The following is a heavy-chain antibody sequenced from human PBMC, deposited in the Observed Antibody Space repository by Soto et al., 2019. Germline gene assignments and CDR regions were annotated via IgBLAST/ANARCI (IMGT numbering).Heavy chain of an antibody. V-gene: IGHV3-30*18. D-gene: IGHD5-18*01. CDR2: ISYDGSNK. Sequence: GGSLRLSCAASGFTFSSYGMHWVRQAPGKGLEWVAVISYDGSNKYYADSVKGRFTISRDNSKNTLYLQMNSLRAEDTAVYYCAKDSIGYSYSFDYWGQGTLVTVSS. CDR3: AKDSIGYSYSFDY. J-gene: IGHJ4*02. CDR1: GFTFSSYG.